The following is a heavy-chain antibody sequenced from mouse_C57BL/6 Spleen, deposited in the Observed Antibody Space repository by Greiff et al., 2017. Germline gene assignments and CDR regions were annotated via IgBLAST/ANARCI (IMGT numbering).Heavy chain of an antibody. CDR1: GYAFSSSW. D-gene: IGHD2-5*01. J-gene: IGHJ2*01. V-gene: IGHV1-82*01. Sequence: VQLQQSGPELVKPGASVKISCKASGYAFSSSWMNWVKQRPGKGLEWIGRIYPGDGDTNYNGKFKGKATLTADKSSSTAYMQLSSLTSEDSAVYFCEGAYYSNSTRYFDYWGQGTTLTVSS. CDR3: EGAYYSNSTRYFDY. CDR2: IYPGDGDT.